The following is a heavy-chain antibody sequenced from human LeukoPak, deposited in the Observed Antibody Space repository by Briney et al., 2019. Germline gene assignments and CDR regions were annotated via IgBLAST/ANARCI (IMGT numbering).Heavy chain of an antibody. V-gene: IGHV3-7*01. D-gene: IGHD2-2*01. CDR1: GFTFSDYW. Sequence: GGSLRLSCEASGFTFSDYWLSWVRQAPGKGLEWVANIKQDGSEKNYVDSVKGRFTISRDNAKSSLYLQMNSLRAEDAAVYYCVRGPYALYWGQGTLVSVSS. CDR3: VRGPYALY. J-gene: IGHJ4*02. CDR2: IKQDGSEK.